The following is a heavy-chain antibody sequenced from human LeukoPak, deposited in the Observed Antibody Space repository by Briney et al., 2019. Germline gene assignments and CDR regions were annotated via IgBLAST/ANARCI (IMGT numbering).Heavy chain of an antibody. CDR2: ISGGGSMK. CDR1: GFTFSDHY. Sequence: GGSLRPSCVASGFTFSDHYMSWIRQAPGKGLEWVSYISGGGSMKYYADSVKGRFTISRDNAQNSLYLQMNSLTAADTAVYYCVRDLRWGQGTLVTVSS. V-gene: IGHV3-11*01. J-gene: IGHJ4*02. CDR3: VRDLR.